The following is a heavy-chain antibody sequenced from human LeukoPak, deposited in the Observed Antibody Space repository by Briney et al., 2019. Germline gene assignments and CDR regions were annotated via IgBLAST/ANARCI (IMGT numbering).Heavy chain of an antibody. D-gene: IGHD2-2*01. CDR3: ARGPSTPYCSSTSCYLDY. V-gene: IGHV1-46*01. CDR1: GYTFTSYY. CDR2: INPSGGST. J-gene: IGHJ4*02. Sequence: ASVKVSCKASGYTFTSYYMHWVRQAPGQGLEWMGIINPSGGSTSYAQKFQGRVTMTRDTSTSTVYMELSSLRSEDTAVYYCARGPSTPYCSSTSCYLDYWGQGTLVTVSS.